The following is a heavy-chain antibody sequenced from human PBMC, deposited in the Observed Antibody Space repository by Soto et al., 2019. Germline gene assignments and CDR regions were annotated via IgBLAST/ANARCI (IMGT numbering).Heavy chain of an antibody. Sequence: QVHLVESGGGLVKPGGSLRLSCAASGFTFSDYYMSWIRQAPGKGLEWLSYITPSGSTIYYADSVKGRFTISRDNTKNSLYLQINSLRAEDTAVYYCARDRSSGWNAYLDYWGQGTLVTVSS. D-gene: IGHD6-19*01. V-gene: IGHV3-11*01. CDR3: ARDRSSGWNAYLDY. J-gene: IGHJ4*02. CDR2: ITPSGSTI. CDR1: GFTFSDYY.